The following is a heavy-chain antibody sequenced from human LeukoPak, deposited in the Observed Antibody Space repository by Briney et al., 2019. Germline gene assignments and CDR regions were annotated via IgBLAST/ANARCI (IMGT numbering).Heavy chain of an antibody. CDR2: IRYDENNK. Sequence: GESLRLSCAASGFTFSSYGMHWVRQAPGKGLEWVAFIRYDENNKYYADSVKGRFTISRDNSKNTLYLQMNSLRAEDTAVYYCAKGYSSYYMDVWGKGTTVTVSS. J-gene: IGHJ6*03. CDR3: AKGYSSYYMDV. V-gene: IGHV3-30*02. CDR1: GFTFSSYG.